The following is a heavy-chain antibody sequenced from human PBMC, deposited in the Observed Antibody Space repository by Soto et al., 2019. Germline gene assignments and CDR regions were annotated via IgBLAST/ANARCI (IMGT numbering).Heavy chain of an antibody. CDR2: ISSNGGST. CDR1: GFTFSAYA. J-gene: IGHJ4*02. V-gene: IGHV3-64*02. CDR3: ARGGGGAALADFDY. D-gene: IGHD3-16*01. Sequence: DVQLVESGEGLVQPGGSLRLSCAASGFTFSAYAMHWVRQAPGKGLECVSTISSNGGSTYYVDSVKGRFTISRDNSKNTLYLHMGSLRVEDMAVYYCARGGGGAALADFDYWGQGTLVTVSS.